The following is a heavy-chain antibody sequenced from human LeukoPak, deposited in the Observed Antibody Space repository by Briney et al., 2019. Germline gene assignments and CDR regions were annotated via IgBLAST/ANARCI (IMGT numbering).Heavy chain of an antibody. J-gene: IGHJ4*03. D-gene: IGHD2-15*01. CDR2: IRYDGSNK. Sequence: GGSLRLSCAASGFTFSSYGMHWVRQAPGKGLEWVAFIRYDGSNKYYADSVKGRFTISRDNSRNTLYLQMNSLRAEDTAVYYCAKAFCSGGSCYSDYWGQGTLVTVSS. CDR3: AKAFCSGGSCYSDY. V-gene: IGHV3-30*02. CDR1: GFTFSSYG.